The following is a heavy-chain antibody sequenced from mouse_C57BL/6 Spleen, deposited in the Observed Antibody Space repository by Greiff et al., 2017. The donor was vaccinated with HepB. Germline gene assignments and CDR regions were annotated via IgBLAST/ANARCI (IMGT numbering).Heavy chain of an antibody. D-gene: IGHD1-1*01. CDR2: IYPGDGDT. CDR3: ARMGTTVVDNWYFDV. CDR1: GYAFSSSW. Sequence: VQLQQSGPELVKPGASVKISCKASGYAFSSSWMNWVKQRPGKGLEWIGRIYPGDGDTNYNGKFKGKATLTADKSSSTAYMQLSSLTSEDSAVYFCARMGTTVVDNWYFDVWGTGTTVTVSS. J-gene: IGHJ1*03. V-gene: IGHV1-82*01.